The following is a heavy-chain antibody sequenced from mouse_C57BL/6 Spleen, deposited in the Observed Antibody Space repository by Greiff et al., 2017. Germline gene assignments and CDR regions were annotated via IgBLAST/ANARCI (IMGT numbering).Heavy chain of an antibody. V-gene: IGHV1-64*01. CDR1: GYTFTSYW. D-gene: IGHD1-1*01. CDR2: IHPNSGST. CDR3: ARGKLRFWYFDV. Sequence: QVQLQQPGAELVKPGASVKLSCKASGYTFTSYWMHWVKQRPGQGLEWIGMIHPNSGSTNYNEKFKSKATLTVDKSSSTAYMQLSSLTSEDSAVXYCARGKLRFWYFDVWGTGTTVTVSS. J-gene: IGHJ1*03.